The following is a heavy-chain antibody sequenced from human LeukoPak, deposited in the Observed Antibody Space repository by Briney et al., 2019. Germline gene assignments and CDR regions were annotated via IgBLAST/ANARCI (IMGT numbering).Heavy chain of an antibody. J-gene: IGHJ3*02. CDR1: GYRFTSQY. CDR3: ASFYNTNDALGI. CDR2: INPTGGST. Sequence: GASVKVSCKASGYRFTSQYVHWVRPAPGQGLEWMGIINPTGGSTRNAQKFQGRFSMTGDTSTSTVYMELSRLRSEDTAVYYCASFYNTNDALGIWGQGTMVTVSS. D-gene: IGHD1-1*01. V-gene: IGHV1-46*01.